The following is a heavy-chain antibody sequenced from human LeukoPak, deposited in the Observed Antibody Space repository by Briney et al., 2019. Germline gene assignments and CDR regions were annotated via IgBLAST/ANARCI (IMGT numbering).Heavy chain of an antibody. Sequence: SETLSLTCTVSGGSISSYYWSWIRQPPGKGLEWIGYIYYSGSTNYNPSLKSRVTISVDTSKNQFSLKLSSVTAADTAVYYCAAAAAGTFGVDYWGQGTLVTVSS. CDR2: IYYSGST. V-gene: IGHV4-59*01. CDR3: AAAAAGTFGVDY. CDR1: GGSISSYY. D-gene: IGHD6-13*01. J-gene: IGHJ4*02.